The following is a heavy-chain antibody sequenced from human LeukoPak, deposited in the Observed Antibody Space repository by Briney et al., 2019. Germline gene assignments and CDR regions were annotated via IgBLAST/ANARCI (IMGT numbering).Heavy chain of an antibody. V-gene: IGHV3-48*01. CDR3: AKDRLPARTGYWLGSDY. CDR1: GFSFSSYS. CDR2: ISSSSSSI. Sequence: GGSLRLSCAASGFSFSSYSMNWVRQAPGKGMEWVSYISSSSSSIHYADSVKGRFTISRGNSKNTLYLQMNSLRAEDTAVYYCAKDRLPARTGYWLGSDYWGQGTLVTVSS. J-gene: IGHJ4*02. D-gene: IGHD3/OR15-3a*01.